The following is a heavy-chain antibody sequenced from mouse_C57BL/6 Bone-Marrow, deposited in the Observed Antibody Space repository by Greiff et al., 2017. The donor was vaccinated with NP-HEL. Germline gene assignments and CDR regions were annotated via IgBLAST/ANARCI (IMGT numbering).Heavy chain of an antibody. CDR1: GFTFSNYW. Sequence: EVKVEESGGGLVQPGGSMKLSCVASGFTFSNYWMNWVRQSPEKGLEWVAQIRLKSDNYATHYAESVKGRFTISRDDFKSSVYLQMNNLRAEDTGIYYCTEGLYWGQGTLVTVSA. D-gene: IGHD3-3*01. V-gene: IGHV6-3*01. CDR3: TEGLY. CDR2: IRLKSDNYAT. J-gene: IGHJ3*01.